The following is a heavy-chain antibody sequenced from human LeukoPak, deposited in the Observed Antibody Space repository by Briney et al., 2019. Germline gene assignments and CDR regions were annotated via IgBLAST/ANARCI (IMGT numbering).Heavy chain of an antibody. Sequence: GGSLRLSCVVSGFAFSDHYLDWVRPAPGRGLEWVGRSRIKADGYITQYAASVKDRFTISRDESKDSLPLQMNRLKTEDRAIYYCVRGLNSFDLWGQGTPVTVSS. CDR2: SRIKADGYIT. V-gene: IGHV3-72*01. CDR1: GFAFSDHY. J-gene: IGHJ4*02. CDR3: VRGLNSFDL.